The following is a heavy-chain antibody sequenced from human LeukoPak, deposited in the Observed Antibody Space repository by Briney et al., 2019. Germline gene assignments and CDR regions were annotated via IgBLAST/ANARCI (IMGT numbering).Heavy chain of an antibody. CDR2: IIPIFGTA. V-gene: IGHV1-69*05. J-gene: IGHJ4*02. CDR1: GGTFSSYT. D-gene: IGHD1-26*01. CDR3: AREDKWELQYYFDY. Sequence: SVKVSCKASGGTFSSYTISWVRQAPGQGLEWMGRIIPIFGTANYAQKFQGRVTITTDESTSTAYMELSSLRSEDTAVYYCAREDKWELQYYFDYWGQGTLVTVSS.